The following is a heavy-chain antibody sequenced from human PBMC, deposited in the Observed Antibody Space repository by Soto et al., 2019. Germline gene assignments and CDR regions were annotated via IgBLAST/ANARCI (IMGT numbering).Heavy chain of an antibody. Sequence: QVQLVQSGAEVKKPGASVKVSCKASGYTFTSYGISWVRQAPGQGLEWMGWISAYNGNTNYAQKLQGRVIMTTDTDTSTAYMELRSLNSDDTAVYCCARASRGYSTCWFSGGYWGQGTLVTVSS. CDR2: ISAYNGNT. V-gene: IGHV1-18*01. J-gene: IGHJ4*02. CDR3: ARASRGYSTCWFSGGY. CDR1: GYTFTSYG. D-gene: IGHD6-13*01.